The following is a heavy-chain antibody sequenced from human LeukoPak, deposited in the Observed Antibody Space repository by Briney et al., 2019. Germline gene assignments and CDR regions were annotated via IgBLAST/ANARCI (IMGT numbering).Heavy chain of an antibody. CDR1: GDSIGSYY. D-gene: IGHD7-27*01. J-gene: IGHJ4*02. CDR3: ARHRSGDVYHFDF. Sequence: SETLSLTCSVSGDSIGSYYWSWIRQPPGKGLEWIGYIYYTGSTNYNPSLKSRATISVDTSKNQFSLKVRSVTGADTAIYYCARHRSGDVYHFDFWGQGTLVTVSS. CDR2: IYYTGST. V-gene: IGHV4-59*08.